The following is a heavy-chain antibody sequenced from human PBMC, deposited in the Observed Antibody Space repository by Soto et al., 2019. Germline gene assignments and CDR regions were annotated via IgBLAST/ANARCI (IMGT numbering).Heavy chain of an antibody. Sequence: PAGTLTLSCTASGVTFGGYAMSWVRQGPGKGLEWVGLIRSKAYGGTTEYAASVKGRFTISRDASKSIAYLQMNSLKTEDTAVYYCTVGMDAWGQGTMVTVSS. CDR1: GVTFGGYA. CDR2: IRSKAYGGTT. CDR3: TVGMDA. J-gene: IGHJ6*02. V-gene: IGHV3-49*04.